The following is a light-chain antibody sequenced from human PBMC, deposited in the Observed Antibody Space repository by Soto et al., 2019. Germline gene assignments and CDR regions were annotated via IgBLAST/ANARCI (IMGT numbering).Light chain of an antibody. Sequence: QSAMTQSPSVSAAPGQKVTISCSGSSSNIGGNSVSWYQQLPGTAPKLLIYDDDKRPSGIPDRFSGSKSGTSATLGITGFQTGDEADYYCGSWDSSLSAYVFATGTKLTVL. CDR1: SSNIGGNS. CDR2: DDD. CDR3: GSWDSSLSAYV. J-gene: IGLJ1*01. V-gene: IGLV1-51*01.